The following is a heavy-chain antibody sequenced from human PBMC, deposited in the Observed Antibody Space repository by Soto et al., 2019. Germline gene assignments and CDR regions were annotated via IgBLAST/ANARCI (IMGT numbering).Heavy chain of an antibody. Sequence: EVQLLESGGGLVQPGGSLRLSCAASGFTFSSYAMSWVRQAPGKGLEWVSAISGSGGSTYYADSVKGRFTISRDNSKNTLYLQMNSLIAEDTAVYYCAKDDDCSSTSCYASGYYYYYYGMDVWGQGTTVTVSS. V-gene: IGHV3-23*01. J-gene: IGHJ6*02. CDR2: ISGSGGST. CDR3: AKDDDCSSTSCYASGYYYYYYGMDV. D-gene: IGHD2-2*01. CDR1: GFTFSSYA.